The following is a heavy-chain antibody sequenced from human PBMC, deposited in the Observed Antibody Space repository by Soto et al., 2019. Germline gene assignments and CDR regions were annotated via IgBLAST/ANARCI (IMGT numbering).Heavy chain of an antibody. CDR3: ARVGLHSNYNTKTYYYYGMDV. CDR1: GYSFTSYW. J-gene: IGHJ6*02. Sequence: GESLKISCKGSGYSFTSYWIGWVRQMPGKGLEWMGIIYPGDSDTRYSPSFQGQVTISADKSISTAYLQWSSLKASDTAMYYCARVGLHSNYNTKTYYYYGMDVWGQGTTVTVSS. CDR2: IYPGDSDT. D-gene: IGHD4-4*01. V-gene: IGHV5-51*01.